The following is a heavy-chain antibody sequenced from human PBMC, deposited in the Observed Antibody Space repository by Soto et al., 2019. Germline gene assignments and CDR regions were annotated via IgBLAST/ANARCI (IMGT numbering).Heavy chain of an antibody. V-gene: IGHV3-66*01. CDR1: GFTVSSNY. Sequence: EVQLVESGGDLVQPGGSLRLSCAASGFTVSSNYMTWVRQAPGKGLEWVALIYSGDTTEYADSVKGRFTISRDSSKNTLYLQMNALRAEDTAVYYCASPVAGPLGHWGQGTLVTVSS. J-gene: IGHJ4*02. D-gene: IGHD6-19*01. CDR2: IYSGDTT. CDR3: ASPVAGPLGH.